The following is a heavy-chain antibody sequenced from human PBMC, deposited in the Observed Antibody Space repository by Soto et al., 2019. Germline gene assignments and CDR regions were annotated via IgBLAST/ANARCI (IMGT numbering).Heavy chain of an antibody. CDR1: GFSLTTSGVG. J-gene: IGHJ4*02. CDR3: VRRGLRTFYGLVTTPALYFDH. Sequence: QITLKESGPTLVKPTQTLTLTCTFSGFSLTTSGVGVGWIRQTPGRAPEWLALIYWDGDERYSPSLNSRLTITKDASRNQVVLTLANMDPVDTATYYCVRRGLRTFYGLVTTPALYFDHWGQGALVTVSS. D-gene: IGHD3-9*01. V-gene: IGHV2-5*02. CDR2: IYWDGDE.